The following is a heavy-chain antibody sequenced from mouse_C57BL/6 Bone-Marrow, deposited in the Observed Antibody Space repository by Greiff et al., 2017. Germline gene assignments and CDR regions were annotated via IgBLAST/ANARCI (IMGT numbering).Heavy chain of an antibody. CDR2: IYPEDGDT. CDR3: ALVRRKKEDDIDD. J-gene: IGHJ2*01. Sequence: EVQLQQSGAELVKPGASVKLSCTASGFNITDYYMHWVKQRTEQGLEWIGRIYPEDGDTKYAPKFQGKATLTADKSSNTAYLQLSSLTSEHSDVYDCALVRRKKEDDIDDGGQGTTLTVSS. CDR1: GFNITDYY. D-gene: IGHD2-5*01. V-gene: IGHV14-2*01.